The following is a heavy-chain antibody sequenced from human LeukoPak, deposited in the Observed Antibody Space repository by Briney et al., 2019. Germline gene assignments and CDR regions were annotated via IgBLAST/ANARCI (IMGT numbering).Heavy chain of an antibody. CDR3: ARDWGFGDSEDWFDP. J-gene: IGHJ5*02. CDR1: GGSISSSSYY. CDR2: VRHTGST. D-gene: IGHD3-10*01. Sequence: PSETLSLTCTVSGGSISSSSYYWGWIRQPPGKGLDWIGSVRHTGSTYYNPSLRSRVSISVDKSTNHISLEVTSVTAADTAVYYCARDWGFGDSEDWFDPWGQGTLVTVSS. V-gene: IGHV4-39*07.